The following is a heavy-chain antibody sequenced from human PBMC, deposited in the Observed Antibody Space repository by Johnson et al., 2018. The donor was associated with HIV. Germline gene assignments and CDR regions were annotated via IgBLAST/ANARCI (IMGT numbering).Heavy chain of an antibody. Sequence: VQLVESGGGLVKPGGSLRLSCATSGFPFSDYNMNWIRPAPGKGLEWISYLSRRGTTIYYADSVKGRFTISRANATSSLSLQMNSLRADDTAVYYCARDPPLALGGAFDIWGQGTMVTVSS. J-gene: IGHJ3*02. CDR2: LSRRGTTI. D-gene: IGHD3-16*01. V-gene: IGHV3-11*04. CDR1: GFPFSDYN. CDR3: ARDPPLALGGAFDI.